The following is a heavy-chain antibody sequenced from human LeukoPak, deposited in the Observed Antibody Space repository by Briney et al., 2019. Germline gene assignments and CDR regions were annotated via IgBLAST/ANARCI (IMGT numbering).Heavy chain of an antibody. J-gene: IGHJ4*02. CDR2: IYYSGST. CDR1: GGSISSSSYY. V-gene: IGHV4-39*02. CDR3: AREGDLYCSSTSCYGD. Sequence: SETLSLTCTVSGGSISSSSYYWGWIRQPPGKGLEWIGSIYYSGSTYYNPSLKSRVTISVDTSKNQFSLKLSSVTAADTAVYYCAREGDLYCSSTSCYGDWGQGTLVTVSS. D-gene: IGHD2-2*01.